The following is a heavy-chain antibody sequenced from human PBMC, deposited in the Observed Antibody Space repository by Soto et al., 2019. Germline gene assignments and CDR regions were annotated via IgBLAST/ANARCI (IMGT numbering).Heavy chain of an antibody. Sequence: GGSLRLSCAASGFTFSSYGMHWVRQAPGKGLEWVAVIWYDGSNKYYADSVKGRFTISRDNSKNTLYLQMNSLRAEDTAVYYCARSIAARGDDFDYWGQGTLVTVSS. CDR2: IWYDGSNK. V-gene: IGHV3-33*01. J-gene: IGHJ4*02. D-gene: IGHD6-6*01. CDR1: GFTFSSYG. CDR3: ARSIAARGDDFDY.